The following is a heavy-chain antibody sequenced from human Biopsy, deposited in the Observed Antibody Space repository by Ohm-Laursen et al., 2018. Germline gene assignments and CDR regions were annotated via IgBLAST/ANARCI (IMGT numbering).Heavy chain of an antibody. J-gene: IGHJ4*02. CDR2: ITNTGRTV. CDR1: GSTFSDYY. CDR3: ASPTFYASGYIDVGYGY. V-gene: IGHV3-11*01. D-gene: IGHD5-12*01. Sequence: SLRLSCAASGSTFSDYYMNWIRQAPGKGLEWVSFITNTGRTVYADSVKGRFTISRDNADNSLHLQMSSLRAEDTAVYFCASPTFYASGYIDVGYGYWGQGTLVTVSS.